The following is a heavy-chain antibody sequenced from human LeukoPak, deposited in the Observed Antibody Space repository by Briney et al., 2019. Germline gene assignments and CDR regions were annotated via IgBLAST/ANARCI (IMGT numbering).Heavy chain of an antibody. D-gene: IGHD2-21*02. J-gene: IGHJ6*02. V-gene: IGHV3-30*18. CDR2: ISYDGSNK. CDR3: AKDRLAVVTAIGYGMDV. Sequence: GGSLRLSCAASGFTFSSYGMHWVRQAPSKGLEWVAVISYDGSNKYYADSVKGRFTISRDNSKNTLYLQMNSLRAEDTAVYYCAKDRLAVVTAIGYGMDVWGQGTTVTVSS. CDR1: GFTFSSYG.